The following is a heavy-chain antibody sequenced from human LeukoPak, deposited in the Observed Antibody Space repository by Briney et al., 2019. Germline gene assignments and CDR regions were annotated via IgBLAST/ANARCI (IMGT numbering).Heavy chain of an antibody. CDR1: GGSIRSYY. J-gene: IGHJ3*02. CDR2: INYSGRT. D-gene: IGHD3-22*01. V-gene: IGHV4-59*01. CDR3: ARLVDYDNSGDPDIFDI. Sequence: SETLSLTCTVSGGSIRSYYWSWIRQPPEKGPEWIGSINYSGRTKYNPSLLSRVTISLDTSKNLFSLQMISVTAADTAGYYCARLVDYDNSGDPDIFDIWGQGTMVTVSS.